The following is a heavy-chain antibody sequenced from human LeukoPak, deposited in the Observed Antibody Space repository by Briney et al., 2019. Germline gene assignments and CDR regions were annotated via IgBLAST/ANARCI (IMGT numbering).Heavy chain of an antibody. J-gene: IGHJ4*02. D-gene: IGHD6-13*01. V-gene: IGHV4-38-2*02. CDR3: ARALNLVAAAPEY. CDR2: IYHSGST. Sequence: SETLSLTCTVSGGSISSYYWSWIRQPPGKGLEWIGSIYHSGSTYYNPSLKSRVTISVDTSKNQFSLKLSSVTAADTAVYYCARALNLVAAAPEYWGQGTLVTVSS. CDR1: GGSISSYY.